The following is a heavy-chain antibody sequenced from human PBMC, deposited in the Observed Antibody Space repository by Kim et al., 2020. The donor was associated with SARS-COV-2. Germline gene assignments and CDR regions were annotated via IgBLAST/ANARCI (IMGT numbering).Heavy chain of an antibody. D-gene: IGHD3-16*01. V-gene: IGHV1-69*13. Sequence: ASVKVSCKASGGTFSIYAIIWVRQAPGQGLEWMAGIIPISSTPNYAQKFQGRVTITADEATSTAYMELTSLRSEDTAMYYCAFQPRITPPGAVDYWGQGTLVIVSS. J-gene: IGHJ4*02. CDR1: GGTFSIYA. CDR2: IIPISSTP. CDR3: AFQPRITPPGAVDY.